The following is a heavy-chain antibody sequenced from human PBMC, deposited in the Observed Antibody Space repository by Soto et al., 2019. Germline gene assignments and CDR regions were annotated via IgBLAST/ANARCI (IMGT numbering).Heavy chain of an antibody. CDR3: AREEFWLARLELYNYGMDV. CDR2: ISYDGSNK. Sequence: GGSLRLSCAASGSTFSSYAMHWVRQAPGKXLEWVAVISYDGSNKYYADSVKGRFTISRDNSKNTLYLQMNSLRAEDTAVYYCAREEFWLARLELYNYGMDVWGQGTTVTVSS. V-gene: IGHV3-30-3*01. J-gene: IGHJ6*02. D-gene: IGHD6-19*01. CDR1: GSTFSSYA.